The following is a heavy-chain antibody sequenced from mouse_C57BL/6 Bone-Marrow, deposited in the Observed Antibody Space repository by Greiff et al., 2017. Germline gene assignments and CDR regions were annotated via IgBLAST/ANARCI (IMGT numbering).Heavy chain of an antibody. CDR2: ISYDGSN. CDR1: GYSITSGYY. D-gene: IGHD1-1*01. V-gene: IGHV3-6*01. J-gene: IGHJ1*03. Sequence: EVKLQESGPGLVKPSQSLSLTCSVTGYSITSGYYWNWIRQFPGNKLEWMGYISYDGSNNYNPSLKNRISITRDTSKNQFFLKLNSVTTEDTATYYCSRAGSSDWYFDVWGTGTTVTVSS. CDR3: SRAGSSDWYFDV.